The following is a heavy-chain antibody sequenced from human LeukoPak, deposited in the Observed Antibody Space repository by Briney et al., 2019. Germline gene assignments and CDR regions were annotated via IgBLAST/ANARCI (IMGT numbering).Heavy chain of an antibody. J-gene: IGHJ4*02. CDR3: ARDQVPFDY. V-gene: IGHV3-48*02. CDR1: GFTFSSYI. Sequence: GGSLRLSCAASGFTFSSYIMNWVRQGPGKGLEWVAYISSSGSSIYYADSVRGRFSISRDNAKNSLYLQMNSLRDEDTAVYYCARDQVPFDYWGQGTLVTVSS. CDR2: ISSSGSSI. D-gene: IGHD3-10*01.